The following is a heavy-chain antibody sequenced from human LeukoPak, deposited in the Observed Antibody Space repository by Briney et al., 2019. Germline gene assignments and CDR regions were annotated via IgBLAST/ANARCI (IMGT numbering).Heavy chain of an antibody. CDR3: ARLAPYSSSWRSAFDI. CDR1: GFTFSDYY. Sequence: PGGSLRLSCAASGFTFSDYYMSWIRQAPGKGLEWVSYISSSGSTIYYADSVKGRFTISRDNAKNSLYLQMNSLRAEDTAVYYCARLAPYSSSWRSAFDIWGQGTMVTVSS. CDR2: ISSSGSTI. D-gene: IGHD6-13*01. J-gene: IGHJ3*02. V-gene: IGHV3-11*01.